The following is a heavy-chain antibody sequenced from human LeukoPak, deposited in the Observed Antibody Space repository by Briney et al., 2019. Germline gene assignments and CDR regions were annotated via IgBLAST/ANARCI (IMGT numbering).Heavy chain of an antibody. D-gene: IGHD4-17*01. CDR1: GFTFSSYW. CDR2: IKQDGSEK. CDR3: SKDLSGAHDY. J-gene: IGHJ4*02. V-gene: IGHV3-7*01. Sequence: GGSLRLSCAASGFTFSSYWMSWVRQAPGKGLEWVANIKQDGSEKYYVDSVKGRFTISRDNAKNSLYLQMNSLRVEDTAVYYCSKDLSGAHDYWGQGTVVTVSS.